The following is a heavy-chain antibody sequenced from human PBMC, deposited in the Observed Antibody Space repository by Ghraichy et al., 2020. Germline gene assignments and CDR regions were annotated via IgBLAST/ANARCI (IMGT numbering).Heavy chain of an antibody. D-gene: IGHD5-18*01. CDR2: MNPHSGNT. CDR1: GYTFTSYD. CDR3: ARWTLCGDSSGALDY. V-gene: IGHV1-8*01. Sequence: ASVKVSCKASGYTFTSYDINWVRQSTGQVLERMGWMNPHSGNTGYAQKFQGRVTITRNTSITTSYMELSSLRSEDTAVYYCARWTLCGDSSGALDYWGRGTLVTVSS. J-gene: IGHJ4*02.